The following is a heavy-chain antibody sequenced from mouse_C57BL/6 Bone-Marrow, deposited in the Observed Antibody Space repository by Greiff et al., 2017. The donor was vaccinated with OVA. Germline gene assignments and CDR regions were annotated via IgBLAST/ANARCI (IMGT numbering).Heavy chain of an antibody. Sequence: QVQLQQSGAELMKPGASVQLSCKATGYTFTGYWIEWVKQRPGHGLEWIGEILPGSGSTYYTANFKGKATFTADTSSNTAYMQLSSLTTEDSAIYYCARVDPGNYWGQGTTLTVSS. CDR2: ILPGSGST. CDR1: GYTFTGYW. CDR3: ARVDPGNY. V-gene: IGHV1-9*01. J-gene: IGHJ2*01.